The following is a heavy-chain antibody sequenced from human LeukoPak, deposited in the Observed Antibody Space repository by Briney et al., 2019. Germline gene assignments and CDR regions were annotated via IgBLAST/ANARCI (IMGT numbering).Heavy chain of an antibody. CDR3: AKDRPNYHESNGHYYRPIGDS. Sequence: GGSLRLSCAASGFAFSNYAMSWVRQAPGKGLEWVSSITSNGAGTFYADSVKDRFTISRDNSKNTLYLQMSRLRAEDTAVYYCAKDRPNYHESNGHYYRPIGDSWGQGTLVTVSS. V-gene: IGHV3-23*01. J-gene: IGHJ5*01. CDR1: GFAFSNYA. D-gene: IGHD3-22*01. CDR2: ITSNGAGT.